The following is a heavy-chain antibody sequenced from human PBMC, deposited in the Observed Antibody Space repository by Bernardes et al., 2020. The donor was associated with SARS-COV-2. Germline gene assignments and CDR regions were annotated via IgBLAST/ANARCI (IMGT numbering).Heavy chain of an antibody. J-gene: IGHJ4*02. CDR1: GLTFHDFA. Sequence: SLRLSCTASGLTFHDFAMHWVRHSPWKGLEWVSGLSWNSGSIGYAASVKGRFTISRDNAKNSLYLQMNSLRPDDTALYYCAKDYETGELGIAVEGYCGHWGQGTLVTVSS. D-gene: IGHD6-19*01. CDR3: AKDYETGELGIAVEGYCGH. CDR2: LSWNSGSI. V-gene: IGHV3-9*01.